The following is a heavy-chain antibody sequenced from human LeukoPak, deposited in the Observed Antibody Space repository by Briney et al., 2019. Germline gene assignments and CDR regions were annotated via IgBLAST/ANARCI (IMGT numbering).Heavy chain of an antibody. Sequence: GGSLRLSCAASGFTFDHYAMHWVRQAPGKGLEWVSFINGDGGSTYYADSVKGRFTISRDNSKNSLYLQMNSLRTEDTALYYCAKDMPEEWLPDDYWGQGTLVTVSS. D-gene: IGHD3-3*01. V-gene: IGHV3-43*02. J-gene: IGHJ4*02. CDR2: INGDGGST. CDR3: AKDMPEEWLPDDY. CDR1: GFTFDHYA.